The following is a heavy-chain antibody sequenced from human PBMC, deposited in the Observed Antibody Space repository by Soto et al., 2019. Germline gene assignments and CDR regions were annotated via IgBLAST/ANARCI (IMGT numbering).Heavy chain of an antibody. Sequence: QAQLVESGGGVVQPGRSLRLSCAASEFTFNTYAMHWVRQAPGKGLEWVAVIAYDGNDKYYADSVKGRVTIPRDNSKNALYLQMNTLRPEDTAMYYCAREVGNYVPYYYGMDVWGQGTTVTVSS. CDR2: IAYDGNDK. V-gene: IGHV3-30*03. CDR3: AREVGNYVPYYYGMDV. D-gene: IGHD1-26*01. CDR1: EFTFNTYA. J-gene: IGHJ6*02.